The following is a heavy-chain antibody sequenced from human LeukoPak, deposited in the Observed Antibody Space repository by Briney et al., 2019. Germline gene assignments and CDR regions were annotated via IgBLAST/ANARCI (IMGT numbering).Heavy chain of an antibody. CDR1: GFTFSSYW. CDR2: IKQDGSEK. D-gene: IGHD3-22*01. CDR3: ARGPRSSGYYYQYYYYMDV. Sequence: GGSLRLSCAASGFTFSSYWMSWVRQAPGKGLEWVANIKQDGSEKYYVDSVKGRFTISRDNAKNSLYLQMNSLRAEDTAVYYCARGPRSSGYYYQYYYYMDVWGKGTTVTVSS. J-gene: IGHJ6*03. V-gene: IGHV3-7*01.